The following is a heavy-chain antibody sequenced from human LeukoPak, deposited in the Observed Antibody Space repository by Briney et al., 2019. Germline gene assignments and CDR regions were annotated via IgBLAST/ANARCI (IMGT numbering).Heavy chain of an antibody. CDR1: GFTFSSYS. V-gene: IGHV3-48*04. CDR2: ISSSSSTI. Sequence: PGGSLRLSCAASGFTFSSYSMNWVRQAPGKGLEWVSYISSSSSTIYYADSVKGRFTISRDNAKNTLYLQMNSLRAEDTAVYYCARDLARNFDYWGQGTLVTVSS. D-gene: IGHD2-21*01. CDR3: ARDLARNFDY. J-gene: IGHJ4*02.